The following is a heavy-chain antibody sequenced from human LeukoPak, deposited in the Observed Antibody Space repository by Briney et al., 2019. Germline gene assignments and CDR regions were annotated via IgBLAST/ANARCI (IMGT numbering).Heavy chain of an antibody. J-gene: IGHJ6*02. Sequence: GGSLRLSCAASGFTVSSNYMSWVRRAPGKGLEWVSVIYSGGSTYYADSVKGRFTTSRGNSKNTLYLQMNSLRAEDTAVYYCARSYDFWSGANRYGMDVWGQGTTVTVSS. V-gene: IGHV3-66*01. CDR2: IYSGGST. D-gene: IGHD3-3*01. CDR3: ARSYDFWSGANRYGMDV. CDR1: GFTVSSNY.